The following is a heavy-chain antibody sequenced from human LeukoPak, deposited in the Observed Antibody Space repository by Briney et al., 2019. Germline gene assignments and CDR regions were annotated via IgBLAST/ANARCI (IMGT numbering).Heavy chain of an antibody. CDR2: ISSSGSTI. D-gene: IGHD3-22*01. V-gene: IGHV3-48*03. CDR1: GFTFSSYE. Sequence: GGSLRLSCAASGFTFSSYEMNWVRQAPGKGLEWVSYISSSGSTIYYADSVKGRFTISRDNAKNTLYLQMNSLRAEDTAVYYCAKVSFESVGYDSGGLYYMDVWGKGTTVTISS. CDR3: AKVSFESVGYDSGGLYYMDV. J-gene: IGHJ6*03.